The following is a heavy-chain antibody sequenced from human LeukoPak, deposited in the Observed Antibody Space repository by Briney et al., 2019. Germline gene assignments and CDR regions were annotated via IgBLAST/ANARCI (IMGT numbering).Heavy chain of an antibody. CDR3: AREAIVVVPAAHYYMDV. CDR2: IYTSGST. CDR1: GGSISSGSYY. V-gene: IGHV4-61*02. D-gene: IGHD2-2*01. J-gene: IGHJ6*03. Sequence: SETLSLTCTVSGGSISSGSYYWSWIRQPAGKGLEWNGRIYTSGSTNYNPSLKSRVTISVDTSKNQFSLKLSSVTAADTAVYYCAREAIVVVPAAHYYMDVWGKGTTVTVSS.